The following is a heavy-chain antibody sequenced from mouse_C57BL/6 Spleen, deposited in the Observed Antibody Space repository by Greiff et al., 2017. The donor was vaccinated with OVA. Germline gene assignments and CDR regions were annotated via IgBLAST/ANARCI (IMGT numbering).Heavy chain of an antibody. V-gene: IGHV1-9*01. J-gene: IGHJ4*01. Sequence: VQLQQSGAELMKPGASVKISCKATGYTFTGYWIEWVKQRPGNGLEWIGEILPGSGSNNYKYKLKCKATFTANTSTNTAYMQLSSLTTEDSAIYYATVVTDYYAMDYWGQGTSVTVSS. CDR3: TVVTDYYAMDY. CDR1: GYTFTGYW. CDR2: ILPGSGSN. D-gene: IGHD1-1*01.